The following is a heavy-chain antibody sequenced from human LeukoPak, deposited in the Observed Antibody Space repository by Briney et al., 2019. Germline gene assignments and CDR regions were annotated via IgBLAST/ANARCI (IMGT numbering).Heavy chain of an antibody. CDR3: AKREPEAIQLWLRDNWFDP. CDR1: GFTISSYA. CDR2: ISGSGGST. J-gene: IGHJ5*02. D-gene: IGHD5-18*01. Sequence: GGSLRPSCAASGFTISSYAMNWVRQAPGKGLEWVSAISGSGGSTYYADSAKGRFTISRDNSKNTLYLQMNSLRAEDTAVYYCAKREPEAIQLWLRDNWFDPWGQGTLVTVSS. V-gene: IGHV3-23*01.